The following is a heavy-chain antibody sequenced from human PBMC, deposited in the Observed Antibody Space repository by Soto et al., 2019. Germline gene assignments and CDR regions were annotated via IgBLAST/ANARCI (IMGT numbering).Heavy chain of an antibody. J-gene: IGHJ6*04. CDR3: GKSRSRYSSSSGMGV. CDR1: GFTFSSYA. V-gene: IGHV3-23*01. Sequence: GGSLRLSCAASGFTFSSYAMSWVRQAPGKGLEWVSAISGSGGSTYYADSVRGRFTISRDNSKNTLYLQMNSLRAEATAVYYCGKSRSRYSSSSGMGVWGKGTTVTVSS. CDR2: ISGSGGST. D-gene: IGHD6-6*01.